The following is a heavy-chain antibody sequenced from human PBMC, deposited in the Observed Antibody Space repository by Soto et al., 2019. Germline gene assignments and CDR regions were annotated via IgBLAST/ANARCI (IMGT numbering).Heavy chain of an antibody. CDR2: INPSGGST. CDR1: GYTFTSYY. D-gene: IGHD3-10*01. Sequence: ASVKVSCKASGYTFTSYYMHWVRQAPGQGLEWMGIINPSGGSTSYAQKFQGRVTMTRDTSTSTVYMELSSLRSEDTAVYYCARENELLWFGELFPVFDPWGQGTLVTVSS. V-gene: IGHV1-46*01. J-gene: IGHJ5*02. CDR3: ARENELLWFGELFPVFDP.